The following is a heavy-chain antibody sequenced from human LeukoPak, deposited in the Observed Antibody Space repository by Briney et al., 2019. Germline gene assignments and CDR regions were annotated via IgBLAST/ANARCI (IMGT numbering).Heavy chain of an antibody. D-gene: IGHD4-17*01. CDR1: GGSISSYY. CDR2: IYYSGST. CDR3: ARLPAGDYSNWFDP. J-gene: IGHJ5*02. V-gene: IGHV4-59*01. Sequence: SETLSLTCTVSGGSISSYYWSWIRRPPGKGLEWIGYIYYSGSTNYNPSLKSRVTISVDTSKNQFSLKLSSVTAADTAVYYCARLPAGDYSNWFDPWGQGTLVTVSS.